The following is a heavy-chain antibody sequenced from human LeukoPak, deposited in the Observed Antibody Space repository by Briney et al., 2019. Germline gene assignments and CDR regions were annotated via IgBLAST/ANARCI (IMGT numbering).Heavy chain of an antibody. Sequence: ASVKVSCKASGYTFTSYGISWVRQAPGQGLEWMGWISAYDGNTNYAQKLQGRVTMTTDTSTSTAYMELRSLRSDDTAVYYCARACESTSRYYEEFDYWGQGTLVTVSS. J-gene: IGHJ4*02. CDR2: ISAYDGNT. CDR1: GYTFTSYG. CDR3: ARACESTSRYYEEFDY. V-gene: IGHV1-18*01. D-gene: IGHD2-2*01.